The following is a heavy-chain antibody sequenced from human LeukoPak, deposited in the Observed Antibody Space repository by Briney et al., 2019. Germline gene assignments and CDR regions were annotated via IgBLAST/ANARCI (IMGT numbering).Heavy chain of an antibody. CDR3: ARVQFNGDYGSYYLDY. Sequence: ASVKVSCKVSEYTLTELSMHWVRQAPGKGLEWMGGFDPEDGETIYAQKFQGRVTMTEDTSTDTAYMELSSLRSEDTAVYYCARVQFNGDYGSYYLDYWGQGTLATVSS. V-gene: IGHV1-24*01. J-gene: IGHJ4*02. CDR1: EYTLTELS. D-gene: IGHD4-17*01. CDR2: FDPEDGET.